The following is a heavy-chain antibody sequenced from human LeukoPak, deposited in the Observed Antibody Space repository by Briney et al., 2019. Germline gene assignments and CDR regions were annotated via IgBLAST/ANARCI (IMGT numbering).Heavy chain of an antibody. D-gene: IGHD3-3*01. V-gene: IGHV3-23*01. CDR3: AKDEFIASGYIDY. CDR2: ISGSGGST. CDR1: GFTVSSNY. J-gene: IGHJ4*02. Sequence: GGSLRLSCAASGFTVSSNYMSWVRQAPGKGLEWVSAISGSGGSTYYADSVKGRFTISRDNSKNTLYLQMNSLRAEDTAVYYCAKDEFIASGYIDYWGQGTLVTVSS.